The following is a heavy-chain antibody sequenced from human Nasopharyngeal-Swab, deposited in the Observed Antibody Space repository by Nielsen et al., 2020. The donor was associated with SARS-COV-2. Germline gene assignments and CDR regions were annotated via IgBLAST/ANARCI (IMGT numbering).Heavy chain of an antibody. CDR1: GFTFSSYS. V-gene: IGHV3-7*01. J-gene: IGHJ6*02. Sequence: GESLKISCAASGFTFSSYSMNWVRQAPGKGLEWVANIKQDGSDKYYVDSVKGRFTISRDNAKNSLYLQMNSLRAEDTAVYYCARSYVWGQGTTVTVSS. CDR2: IKQDGSDK. CDR3: ARSYV.